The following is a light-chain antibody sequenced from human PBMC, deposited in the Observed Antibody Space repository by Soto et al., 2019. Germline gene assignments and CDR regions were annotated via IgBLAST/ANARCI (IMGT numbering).Light chain of an antibody. CDR3: AAWDDSLNGDVV. CDR1: SSNIGNNA. Sequence: QSVLTQPPSVSEAPRQRVTISCSGSSSNIGNNAVNWYQQLPGKAPKLLIYYDDLLPSGVSDRFSGSKSGTSASLAISGLQSEDEADYYCAAWDDSLNGDVVFGGGTKLTVL. V-gene: IGLV1-36*01. J-gene: IGLJ2*01. CDR2: YDD.